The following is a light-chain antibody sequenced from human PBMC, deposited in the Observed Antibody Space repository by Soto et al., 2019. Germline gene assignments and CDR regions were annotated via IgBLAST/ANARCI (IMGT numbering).Light chain of an antibody. V-gene: IGKV3-15*01. CDR3: QQYNNWPPLT. Sequence: IVMTQSHATLSVSPGERATLSCRASQSVSSNLAWYQQKPGQAPRLLIYGASTRATGIPARFSGSGSGTEFTLTISSLQSEDFAVYYCQQYNNWPPLTFAGGTKVDVK. CDR1: QSVSSN. CDR2: GAS. J-gene: IGKJ4*01.